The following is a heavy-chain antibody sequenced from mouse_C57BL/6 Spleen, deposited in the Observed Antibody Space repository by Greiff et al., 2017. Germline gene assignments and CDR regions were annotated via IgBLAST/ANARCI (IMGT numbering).Heavy chain of an antibody. CDR1: GFTFSSYG. CDR3: ARHVITTVFDY. CDR2: ISSGGSYT. D-gene: IGHD1-1*01. Sequence: EVKVVESGGDLVKPGGSLKLSCAASGFTFSSYGMSWVRQTPDKRLEWVATISSGGSYTYYPDSVKGRFTISRDNAKNTLYLQMSSLKSEDTAMYYCARHVITTVFDYWGQGTTLTVSS. V-gene: IGHV5-6*01. J-gene: IGHJ2*01.